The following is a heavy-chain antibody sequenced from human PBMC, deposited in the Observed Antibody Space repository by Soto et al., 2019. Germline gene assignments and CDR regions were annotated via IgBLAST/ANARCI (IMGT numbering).Heavy chain of an antibody. CDR1: GFTFTSFA. V-gene: IGHV3-23*01. CDR2: ISGGGAIT. Sequence: PGGSLRLSCAASGFTFTSFAMTWVRQTPGKGLEWVSGISGGGAITYYADSVKGRFTISRDNSKSTLYLHMSSLRAEDTALYYCAKRGRLRGDLWSGTRLASLDYWGQGTPVTVSS. D-gene: IGHD3-3*01. CDR3: AKRGRLRGDLWSGTRLASLDY. J-gene: IGHJ4*02.